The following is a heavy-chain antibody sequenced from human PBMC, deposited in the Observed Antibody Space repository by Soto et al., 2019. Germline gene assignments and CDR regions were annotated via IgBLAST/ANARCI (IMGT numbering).Heavy chain of an antibody. CDR1: GFTFNTYV. CDR2: VSSAGGSK. J-gene: IGHJ4*02. D-gene: IGHD5-12*01. Sequence: QVQLVESGGGVVQPRKSLRLSCAASGFTFNTYVMHWVRQAPGKGLEWLAFVSSAGGSKYYADSVTGRFTISRDNSQNTLHLQMNSLGPEDTAVYYCARGGGYSGYDPLDYWGQGTLVTVSS. CDR3: ARGGGYSGYDPLDY. V-gene: IGHV3-30-3*01.